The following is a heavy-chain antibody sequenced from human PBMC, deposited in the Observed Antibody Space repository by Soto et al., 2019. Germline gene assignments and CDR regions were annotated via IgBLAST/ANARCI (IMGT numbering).Heavy chain of an antibody. CDR3: ARESHDILTGPPWVWYFDL. V-gene: IGHV4-34*01. CDR1: GGSFSGYY. Sequence: QVQLQQWGAGPLRPLETLSLTCGVSGGSFSGYYWAWIRQSPGKGLEWIGEINDRGSINYNPSLKSRASISGDTSKNHYPLNLRSVTAADTAVYYCARESHDILTGPPWVWYFDLWGRGTLVTVSS. J-gene: IGHJ2*01. CDR2: INDRGSI. D-gene: IGHD3-9*01.